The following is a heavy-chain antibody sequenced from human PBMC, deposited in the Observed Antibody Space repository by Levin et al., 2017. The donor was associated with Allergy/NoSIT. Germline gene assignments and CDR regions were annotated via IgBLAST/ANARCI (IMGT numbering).Heavy chain of an antibody. J-gene: IGHJ5*02. CDR2: IYHSGST. D-gene: IGHD3-10*01. CDR3: ARDRALLWFGELYRGWFDP. V-gene: IGHV4-4*02. Sequence: PSETLSLTCAVSGGSISSSNWWSWVRQPPGTGLEWIGEIYHSGSTNYNPSLKSRVTISVDKSKNQFSLKLSSVTAADTAVYYCARDRALLWFGELYRGWFDPWGQGTLVTVSS. CDR1: GGSISSSNW.